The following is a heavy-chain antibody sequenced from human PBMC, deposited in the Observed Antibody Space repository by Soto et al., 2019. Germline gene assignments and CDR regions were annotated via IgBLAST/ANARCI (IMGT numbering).Heavy chain of an antibody. CDR1: GFTVSTYY. CDR3: ARGRSASSDFDS. D-gene: IGHD3-10*01. Sequence: EVQLVESGGGLVQPGGSLRLSCAASGFTVSTYYMNWVRQAPGEGLEWVSVVYSGGTTYYADSVRCRFTISRDKSKSTLFLQMNSMRAEDTAVYYCARGRSASSDFDSWGQGTLVTVSS. J-gene: IGHJ4*02. CDR2: VYSGGTT. V-gene: IGHV3-66*01.